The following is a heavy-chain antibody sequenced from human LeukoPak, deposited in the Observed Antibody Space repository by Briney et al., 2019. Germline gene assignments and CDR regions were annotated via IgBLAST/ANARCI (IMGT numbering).Heavy chain of an antibody. J-gene: IGHJ4*02. CDR3: VRGGLYHYSGTSGDY. Sequence: TGGSLRLSCAASGFTFDDYAMHWVRQAPGKGLEWVSGISWNSGRVAYADSVKGRFIISRDNAKNSMYLQMNSLRAEDTAVYYCVRGGLYHYSGTSGDYWGQGTLVTVSS. D-gene: IGHD1-26*01. CDR2: ISWNSGRV. CDR1: GFTFDDYA. V-gene: IGHV3-9*01.